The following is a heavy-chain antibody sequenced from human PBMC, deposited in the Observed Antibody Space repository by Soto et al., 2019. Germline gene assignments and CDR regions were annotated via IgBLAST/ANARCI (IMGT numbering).Heavy chain of an antibody. Sequence: KPSETLSLTCTVSGGSISSGDYYWSWIRQPPGKGLEWIGYIYYSGSTYYNPSLKSRVTISVDTSKNQFSLKLSSVTAADTAVYYCARGVPLYVVFDPWGQGTLVTVSS. CDR1: GGSISSGDYY. V-gene: IGHV4-30-4*01. CDR2: IYYSGST. J-gene: IGHJ5*02. D-gene: IGHD2-8*01. CDR3: ARGVPLYVVFDP.